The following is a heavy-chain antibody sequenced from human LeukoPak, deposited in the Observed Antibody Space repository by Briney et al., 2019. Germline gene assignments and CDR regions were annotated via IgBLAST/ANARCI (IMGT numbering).Heavy chain of an antibody. CDR3: ARAVGIVVVVVATLDY. J-gene: IGHJ4*02. D-gene: IGHD2-15*01. Sequence: GASVKVSCKASGYTFTSNYMHWVRQAPGQGLEWMGIINPSGGSTNYAQKFQGRVTMTRDTSTSTVYMELSSLRSEDTAVYYCARAVGIVVVVVATLDYWGQGTLVTVSS. CDR2: INPSGGST. V-gene: IGHV1-46*01. CDR1: GYTFTSNY.